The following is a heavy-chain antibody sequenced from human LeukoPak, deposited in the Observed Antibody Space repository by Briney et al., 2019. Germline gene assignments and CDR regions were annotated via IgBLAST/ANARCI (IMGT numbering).Heavy chain of an antibody. CDR3: ARDTVTTLGYFDY. V-gene: IGHV4-38-2*02. D-gene: IGHD4-11*01. J-gene: IGHJ4*02. Sequence: SETLSLTCTVSGYSISSGYYWGWIRQPPGKGLEWIGSIYHSGSTYYNPSHKSRVTISVDTSKNQFSLKLSSVTAADTAVYYCARDTVTTLGYFDYWGQGTLVTVSS. CDR1: GYSISSGYY. CDR2: IYHSGST.